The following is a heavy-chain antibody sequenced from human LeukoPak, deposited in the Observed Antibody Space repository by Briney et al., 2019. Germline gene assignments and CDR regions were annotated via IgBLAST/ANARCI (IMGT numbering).Heavy chain of an antibody. CDR3: ARLGLEVGGPNWFDP. V-gene: IGHV3-7*01. CDR1: GLTFSSHW. D-gene: IGHD1-1*01. J-gene: IGHJ5*02. CDR2: IKRDGSQK. Sequence: PGGSLRLSCAASGLTFSSHWMHWVRQAPGKGLEWVAHIKRDGSQKYYLDSVKGRFTISGDNAKNSLYLQMNSLRVEDTAVYYCARLGLEVGGPNWFDPWGQGTLVTVSS.